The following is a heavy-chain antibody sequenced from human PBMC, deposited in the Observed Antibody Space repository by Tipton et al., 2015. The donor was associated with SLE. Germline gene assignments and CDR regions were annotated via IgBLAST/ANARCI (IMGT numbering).Heavy chain of an antibody. CDR2: IYASGST. J-gene: IGHJ6*03. CDR3: ARGPRKLVPGSYYYYMDV. D-gene: IGHD6-6*01. CDR1: GGSLSSYY. Sequence: TLSLTCTVSGGSLSSYYWSWIRQPAGKGLEWIGRIYASGSTEYNPSLKSRVTISVDPSKNQFSLRLTSLTAADTAVYYCARGPRKLVPGSYYYYMDVWGKGTTVTVSS. V-gene: IGHV4-4*07.